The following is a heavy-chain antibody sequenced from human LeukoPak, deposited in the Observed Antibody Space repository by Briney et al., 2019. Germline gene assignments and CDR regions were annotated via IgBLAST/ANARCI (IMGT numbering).Heavy chain of an antibody. CDR3: ARDVYCSGGSCLRGLDV. J-gene: IGHJ6*04. Sequence: GGSLRLSCAASGFTFSNAWMNWVRQAPGKGLEWVSYISSSSSTIYYADSVKGRFTISRDNAKNSLYLQMNSLRAEDTAVYYCARDVYCSGGSCLRGLDVWGKGTTVTVSS. D-gene: IGHD2-15*01. CDR1: GFTFSNAW. V-gene: IGHV3-48*01. CDR2: ISSSSSTI.